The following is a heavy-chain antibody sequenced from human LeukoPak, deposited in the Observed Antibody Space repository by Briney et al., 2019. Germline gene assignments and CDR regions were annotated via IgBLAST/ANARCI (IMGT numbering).Heavy chain of an antibody. Sequence: GRSLRLSCAASGFTFSSYGMHWVRQAPGKGLEWVAVISYDGSNKYYADSVKGRFTISRDNSKNTLYLQMNSLRAEDTAVYYCAKDSYELGAAFDYWGQGTLVTVSS. CDR2: ISYDGSNK. CDR1: GFTFSSYG. D-gene: IGHD1-26*01. CDR3: AKDSYELGAAFDY. J-gene: IGHJ4*02. V-gene: IGHV3-30*18.